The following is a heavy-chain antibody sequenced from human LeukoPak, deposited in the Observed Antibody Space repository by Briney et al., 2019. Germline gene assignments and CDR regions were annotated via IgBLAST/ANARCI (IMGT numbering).Heavy chain of an antibody. CDR3: ARGGGLDV. CDR2: INHNGNVN. Sequence: PGGSLRLSCAASGITVSSNYMSWVRQAPGKGLEWVASINHNGNVNYYVDSVKGRFTISRDNAKNSLYLQMSNLRAEDTAVYFCARGGGLDVWGQGATVTVSS. V-gene: IGHV3-7*03. CDR1: GITVSSNY. J-gene: IGHJ6*02. D-gene: IGHD3-16*01.